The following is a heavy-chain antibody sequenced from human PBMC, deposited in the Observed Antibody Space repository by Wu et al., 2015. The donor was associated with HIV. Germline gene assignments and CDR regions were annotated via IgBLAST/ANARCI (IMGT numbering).Heavy chain of an antibody. CDR3: ARDHRWPQTDDAFDI. J-gene: IGHJ3*02. D-gene: IGHD4-23*01. V-gene: IGHV1-2*02. CDR2: INPDSGDT. CDR1: GYTFTGYY. Sequence: QVQLVQSGAEVKKPGASVKVSCKASGYTFTGYYIHWVRQAPGQGLEWMGWINPDSGDTSFSQKFQGRVTMTRDTSISTAYMELSSLRSDDTALYYCARDHRWPQTDDAFDIWGQGTMVTVCS.